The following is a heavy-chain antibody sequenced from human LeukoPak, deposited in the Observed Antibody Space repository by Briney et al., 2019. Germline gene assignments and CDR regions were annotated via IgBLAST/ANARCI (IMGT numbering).Heavy chain of an antibody. J-gene: IGHJ6*03. CDR1: GLTFSSYG. D-gene: IGHD2-2*01. CDR2: ICHDGSNK. Sequence: GRSLRLSCAASGLTFSSYGMHWVRQAPGKGLDWVAVICHDGSNKYYADSVKGRFTISRDNSKKTLYLQMNSLRAEDTAVYYCAKGGGTSPIGGYYYYYYYMDVWGKGTTVTVSS. V-gene: IGHV3-33*06. CDR3: AKGGGTSPIGGYYYYYYYMDV.